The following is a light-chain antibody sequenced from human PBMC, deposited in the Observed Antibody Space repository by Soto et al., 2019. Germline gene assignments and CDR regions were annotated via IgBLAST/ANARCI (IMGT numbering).Light chain of an antibody. Sequence: QSVLTQPPSASGTPGQRVTISCSGSSSNIGRNTVNWYQQVPGTAPKLLIYNNNQRPSGVPDRFSGSKSGTSASLAIIGLQSGDEADYYCAAWDDGLNGSVFGAGTKVTVL. CDR1: SSNIGRNT. CDR3: AAWDDGLNGSV. J-gene: IGLJ1*01. CDR2: NNN. V-gene: IGLV1-44*01.